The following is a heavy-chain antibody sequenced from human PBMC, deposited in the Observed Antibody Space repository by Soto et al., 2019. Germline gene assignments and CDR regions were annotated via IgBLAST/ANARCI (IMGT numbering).Heavy chain of an antibody. D-gene: IGHD2-2*01. CDR1: GYSFTSYW. Sequence: GESLKISCKGSGYSFTSYWIGWVRQMPGKGLEWMGIIYPGDSDTRYSPSFQGQVTISADKSISTAYLQWSSLKASDTAMYYCARRDCSSTSCYDAFDIWGQGTMVTVSS. CDR3: ARRDCSSTSCYDAFDI. CDR2: IYPGDSDT. J-gene: IGHJ3*02. V-gene: IGHV5-51*01.